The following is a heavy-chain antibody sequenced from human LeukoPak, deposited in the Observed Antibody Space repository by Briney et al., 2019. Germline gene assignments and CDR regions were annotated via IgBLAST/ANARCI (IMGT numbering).Heavy chain of an antibody. CDR1: GDSISGYY. J-gene: IGHJ4*02. V-gene: IGHV4-59*01. D-gene: IGHD3-16*01. CDR2: VYYSGAT. Sequence: SETLSLTCTVSGDSISGYYWSWIRQPQGRRREWIGYVYYSGATNYNPSLKSRVTISVDTSKNQFSLNLRSVTAADTAVYYCASLDYVKFYFDYWGQGTLVTVSS. CDR3: ASLDYVKFYFDY.